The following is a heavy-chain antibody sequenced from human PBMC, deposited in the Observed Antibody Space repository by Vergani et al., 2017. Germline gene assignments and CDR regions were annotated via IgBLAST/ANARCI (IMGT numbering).Heavy chain of an antibody. D-gene: IGHD3-10*01. V-gene: IGHV1-2*02. CDR3: ARRYMVRGVIHIWFDP. Sequence: QVQLVQSGAEVKKPGASVKVSCKASGYTFTGYYMHWVRQAPGQGLEWMGWINPNSGGTNYAQKFQGRVTMTRDTSISTAYMELSRLRSDDTAVYYCARRYMVRGVIHIWFDPWGQGTLVTVSS. J-gene: IGHJ5*02. CDR2: INPNSGGT. CDR1: GYTFTGYY.